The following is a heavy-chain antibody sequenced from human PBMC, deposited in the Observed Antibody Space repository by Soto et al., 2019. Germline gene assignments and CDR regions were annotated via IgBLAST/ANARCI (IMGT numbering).Heavy chain of an antibody. CDR3: ARDFGPVAAMVPLDY. Sequence: QVQLVQSGAEVKKPGASVKVSCKASGHTFSSYGISWVRQAPGQGLEWMGWISAYNGHTIYAQKLQGRVIMTTDTSTSTAYMELRSLRSDDTAVYYCARDFGPVAAMVPLDYWGQGTLVTVSS. D-gene: IGHD5-18*01. CDR2: ISAYNGHT. V-gene: IGHV1-18*01. J-gene: IGHJ4*02. CDR1: GHTFSSYG.